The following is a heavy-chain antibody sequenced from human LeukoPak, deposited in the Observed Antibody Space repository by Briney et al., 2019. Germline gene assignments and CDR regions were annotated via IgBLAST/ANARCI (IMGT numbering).Heavy chain of an antibody. CDR3: ARGVWSSRNAFDI. Sequence: GGSLRLSCAASGFTFTASWMSWVRQTAGKGLEWVANIKPDGGATNYVDFVRGRFTISRDNARNSLFLQMSSLTAEDTAVYYCARGVWSSRNAFDIWGQGTMVTVSS. V-gene: IGHV3-7*01. CDR2: IKPDGGAT. CDR1: GFTFTASW. J-gene: IGHJ3*02. D-gene: IGHD2-21*01.